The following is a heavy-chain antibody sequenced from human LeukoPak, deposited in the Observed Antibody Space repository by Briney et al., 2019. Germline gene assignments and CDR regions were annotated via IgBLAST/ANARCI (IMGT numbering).Heavy chain of an antibody. Sequence: ASVKVSCKASGYTFTSYGISWVRQAPGQGLEWMGWISAYNGNTNYAQKLQGRVTMTTDTSTSTAYMELRSLRSDATAVYYCARDLSVAGPFDYWGQGTLVTVSS. CDR3: ARDLSVAGPFDY. V-gene: IGHV1-18*01. CDR2: ISAYNGNT. J-gene: IGHJ4*02. CDR1: GYTFTSYG. D-gene: IGHD6-19*01.